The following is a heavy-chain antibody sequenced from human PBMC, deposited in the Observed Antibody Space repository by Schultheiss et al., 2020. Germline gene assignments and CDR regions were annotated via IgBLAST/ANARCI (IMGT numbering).Heavy chain of an antibody. CDR1: GGSISSGGYY. V-gene: IGHV4-61*08. J-gene: IGHJ3*02. CDR3: ARDESNDDYGPLDAFDI. CDR2: IYYSGST. Sequence: SETLSLTCTVSGGSISSGGYYWSWIRQPPGKGLEWIGYIYYSGSTNYNPSLKSRVTISVDTSKNQFSLKLSSVTAADTAVYYCARDESNDDYGPLDAFDIWGQGTMVTVSS. D-gene: IGHD4-17*01.